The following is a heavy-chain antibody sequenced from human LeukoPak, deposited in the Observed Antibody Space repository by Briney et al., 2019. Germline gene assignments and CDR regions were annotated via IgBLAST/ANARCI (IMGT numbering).Heavy chain of an antibody. CDR1: GGSMSSYY. D-gene: IGHD2-2*01. V-gene: IGHV4-59*08. CDR3: ARHDQVSTSSPKFNDAFDV. J-gene: IGHJ3*01. Sequence: SETLSLTCTVSGGSMSSYYWSWIRQPPGKGLEWIGNIYYSGTSNYNPSLRSRVTISVDTSKNQFSLKLNSVTAADTAIYYCARHDQVSTSSPKFNDAFDVWGQGTMVTVSS. CDR2: IYYSGTS.